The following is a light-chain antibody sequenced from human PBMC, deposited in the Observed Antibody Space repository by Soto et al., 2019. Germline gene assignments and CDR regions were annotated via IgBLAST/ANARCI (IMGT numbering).Light chain of an antibody. CDR3: SSYAGSSTSDVV. CDR1: SSDVGTYNL. V-gene: IGLV2-23*01. CDR2: EGS. J-gene: IGLJ2*01. Sequence: QSALTQPASVSGSPGQSITISCTGTSSDVGTYNLVSWYQPHPGKAPKLMIYEGSKRPSGVSDRFSGSKSGNTASLTISGLQAEDEADYYCSSYAGSSTSDVVFGGGTKLTVL.